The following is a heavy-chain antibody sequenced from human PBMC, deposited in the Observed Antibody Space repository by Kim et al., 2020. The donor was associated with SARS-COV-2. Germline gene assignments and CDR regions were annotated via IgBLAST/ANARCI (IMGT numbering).Heavy chain of an antibody. D-gene: IGHD6-13*01. J-gene: IGHJ4*02. CDR2: AT. Sequence: ATDYAATGEGRFTMSRDDSKNTLHLQMNSLETEDTGVYYCTTLISAAGRGYWGQGTLVTVSS. CDR3: TTLISAAGRGY. V-gene: IGHV3-15*01.